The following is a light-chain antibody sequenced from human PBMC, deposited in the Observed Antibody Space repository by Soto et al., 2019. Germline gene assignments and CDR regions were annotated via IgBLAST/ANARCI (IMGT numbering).Light chain of an antibody. CDR1: QSVTTY. V-gene: IGKV3-11*01. J-gene: IGKJ5*01. CDR3: QQRSNWPLIT. Sequence: EIVLTQSPGTLSLSPGERATLSCRASQSVTTYLAWYQQKPGQAPRLLIYDASNRATGIPARFSGSGSGTDFTLTISSLQPEDFSVYFCQQRSNWPLITFGQGTRLEMK. CDR2: DAS.